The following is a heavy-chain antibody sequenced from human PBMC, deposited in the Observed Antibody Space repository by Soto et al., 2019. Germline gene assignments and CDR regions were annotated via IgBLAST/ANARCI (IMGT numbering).Heavy chain of an antibody. V-gene: IGHV4-34*01. D-gene: IGHD3-22*01. J-gene: IGHJ4*02. Sequence: PXESLSLTCAVHGGSVSGYYGSWIRQPPGKGLEWIGEINHSVSTNYNPSLKSRVTISVDTSKNQFSLKLSSVTAADTAVYYCARGRPRITMIVADYEYLGQGTLFNVS. CDR2: INHSVST. CDR3: ARGRPRITMIVADYEY. CDR1: GGSVSGYY.